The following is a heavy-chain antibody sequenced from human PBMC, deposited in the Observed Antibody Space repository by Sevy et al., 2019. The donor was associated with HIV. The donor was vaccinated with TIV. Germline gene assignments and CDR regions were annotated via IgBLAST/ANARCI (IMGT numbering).Heavy chain of an antibody. CDR3: ARGGYSSGNFYSHGVDV. Sequence: ASVKVSCKATGYTFTGYYLHWVRQAPGRGLEWMGWINPNRGDTQYSQKVQGWVTMTSNTSIGTAYMEMDRLTSVDTAVYYCARGGYSSGNFYSHGVDVWGLGTTVTVSS. V-gene: IGHV1-2*04. CDR1: GYTFTGYY. CDR2: INPNRGDT. D-gene: IGHD5-18*01. J-gene: IGHJ6*02.